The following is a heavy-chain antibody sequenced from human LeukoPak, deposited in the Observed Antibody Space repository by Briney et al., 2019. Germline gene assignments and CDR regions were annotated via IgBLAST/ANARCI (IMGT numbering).Heavy chain of an antibody. Sequence: PGGSLRLSCVASGLTFGNKAMSWVPQAPGMGLEWVTSTTQSGESSGYADSVKGRFTISRDNSKNTLFLQMDSLRVEDTAIYYCARESGGDWGYFDDWGQGTLVAVSS. V-gene: IGHV3-23*01. CDR3: ARESGGDWGYFDD. D-gene: IGHD2-21*02. J-gene: IGHJ4*02. CDR1: GLTFGNKA. CDR2: TTQSGESS.